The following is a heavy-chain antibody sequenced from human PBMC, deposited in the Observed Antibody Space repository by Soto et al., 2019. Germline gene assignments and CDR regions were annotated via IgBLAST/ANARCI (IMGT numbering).Heavy chain of an antibody. J-gene: IGHJ6*03. V-gene: IGHV3-21*01. D-gene: IGHD5-12*01. CDR3: ARSGYEGFGYYYYYYMDV. CDR1: GFTFSSYS. Sequence: GGSLRLSCAASGFTFSSYSMNWVRQAPGKGLEWVSSISSSSSYIYYADSVKGRVTIPRDNDKNSLYLQMNSLRAEDTAVYYCARSGYEGFGYYYYYYMDVWGKGTTVTVSS. CDR2: ISSSSSYI.